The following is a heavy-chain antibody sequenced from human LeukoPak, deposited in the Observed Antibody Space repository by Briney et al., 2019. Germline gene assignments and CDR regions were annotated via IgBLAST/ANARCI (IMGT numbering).Heavy chain of an antibody. CDR2: IIPILGIA. CDR1: GGTFSSYA. J-gene: IGHJ4*02. CDR3: AGGGSNYDFWSGYFASSFDY. V-gene: IGHV1-69*04. D-gene: IGHD3-3*01. Sequence: SVKVSCKASGGTFSSYAISWVRQAPGQGLEWMGRIIPILGIANYAQKFQGRVTITADKSTSTAYMELSSLRSEDTAVYYCAGGGSNYDFWSGYFASSFDYWGQGTLVTVSS.